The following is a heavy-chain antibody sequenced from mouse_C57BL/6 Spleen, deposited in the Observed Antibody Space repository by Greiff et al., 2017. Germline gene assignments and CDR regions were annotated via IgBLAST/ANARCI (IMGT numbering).Heavy chain of an antibody. CDR1: GYTFTDYY. D-gene: IGHD3-3*01. CDR2: IYPGSGNT. J-gene: IGHJ2*01. Sequence: QVQLQQSGAELVRPGASVKLSCKASGYTFTDYYINWVKQRPGQGLEWIARIYPGSGNTYYNEKFKGKATLTAEKSSSTAYMQLSSLTSEDSAVYFCARIGTAFDYWGQGTTLTVSS. V-gene: IGHV1-76*01. CDR3: ARIGTAFDY.